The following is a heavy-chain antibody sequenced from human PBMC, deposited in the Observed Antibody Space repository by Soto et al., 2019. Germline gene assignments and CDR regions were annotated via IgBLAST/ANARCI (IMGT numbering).Heavy chain of an antibody. CDR1: GFTFYTFA. V-gene: IGHV3-21*01. J-gene: IGHJ5*02. D-gene: IGHD3-22*01. CDR3: ARSGLALPYSASHWFDP. Sequence: PGGSLRLSCAASGFTFYTFAMNWVRQAPGKGLEWLSSISDSGHYIYYADSVKGRFTISRDNAKNSLFPQMNSLRGEDTAVYYCARSGLALPYSASHWFDPWGHGTLVTVSS. CDR2: ISDSGHYI.